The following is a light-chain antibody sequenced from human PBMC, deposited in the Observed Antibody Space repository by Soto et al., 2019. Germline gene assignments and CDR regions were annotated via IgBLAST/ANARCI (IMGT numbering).Light chain of an antibody. J-gene: IGLJ1*01. Sequence: QSVLTQPASVSGSPGQSTTISCTGTTSDVGGYNYVSWYQQHPGKAPKLMIYEVFIRPSGISNRFSGSKSGNTASLTISGLQAEDEADYYCSSYAGSSNVFGTGTKLTVL. CDR2: EVF. CDR1: TSDVGGYNY. CDR3: SSYAGSSNV. V-gene: IGLV2-14*01.